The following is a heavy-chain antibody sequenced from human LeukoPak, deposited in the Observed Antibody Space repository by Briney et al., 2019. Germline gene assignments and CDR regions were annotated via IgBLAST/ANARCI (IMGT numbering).Heavy chain of an antibody. CDR2: IYPGDSDA. Sequence: GESLKISCKGSGYSFTSYWIGWVRQMPGKGLEWMGIIYPGDSDARYSPSFQGQVTMSADKSISTVYLQWSSLKASDTATYYCAIHDTVTSTDCWGQGTLVTVSS. CDR1: GYSFTSYW. J-gene: IGHJ4*02. CDR3: AIHDTVTSTDC. V-gene: IGHV5-51*01. D-gene: IGHD4-17*01.